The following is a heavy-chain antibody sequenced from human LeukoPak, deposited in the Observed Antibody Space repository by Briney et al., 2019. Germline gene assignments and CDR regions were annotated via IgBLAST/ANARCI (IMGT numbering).Heavy chain of an antibody. D-gene: IGHD1-26*01. CDR2: ISGSGGTT. V-gene: IGHV3-23*01. CDR1: GFTFSSYA. J-gene: IGHJ4*02. CDR3: ARVDRRSYYFDY. Sequence: PGGSLRLSCAASGFTFSSYAMNWVRQAPGKGLEWVSVISGSGGTTNYADSVKGRFTISRDNAENSLYLQMNSLRAEDTAVYYCARVDRRSYYFDYWGQGTLVTVSS.